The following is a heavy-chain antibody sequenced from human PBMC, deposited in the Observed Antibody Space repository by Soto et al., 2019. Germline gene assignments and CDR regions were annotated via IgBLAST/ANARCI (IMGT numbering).Heavy chain of an antibody. CDR3: ASLAVADVAFDT. V-gene: IGHV1-69*02. J-gene: IGHJ3*02. Sequence: QVQLVQSGAEVKKPGSSVKVSCKASGGTFSSYTISWVRQAPGQGLEWMGRIIPILGIANYAQKFQGRVTITADKSTSTAYMEVSSLRSEDTAVYYCASLAVADVAFDTWGQGTMVTVSS. CDR1: GGTFSSYT. CDR2: IIPILGIA. D-gene: IGHD6-19*01.